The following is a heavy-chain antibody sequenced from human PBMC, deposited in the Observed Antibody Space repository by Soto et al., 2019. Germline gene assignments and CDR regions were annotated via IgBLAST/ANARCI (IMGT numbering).Heavy chain of an antibody. D-gene: IGHD6-19*01. CDR1: GGSISSSSYY. J-gene: IGHJ6*02. V-gene: IGHV4-39*01. CDR3: ARHGPSSGWYGVGIYYYYRMDV. CDR2: IYYSGST. Sequence: ASETLSLTCTVSGGSISSSSYYWGWIRQPPGKGLEWIGSIYYSGSTYYNPSLKSRVTISVDTSKNQFSLKLSSVTAADTAVYYCARHGPSSGWYGVGIYYYYRMDVWGQGTSVT.